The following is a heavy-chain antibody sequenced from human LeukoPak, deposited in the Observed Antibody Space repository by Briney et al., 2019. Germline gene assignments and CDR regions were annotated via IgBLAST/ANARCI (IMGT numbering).Heavy chain of an antibody. J-gene: IGHJ3*02. V-gene: IGHV1-69*13. CDR1: GGTFSSYA. Sequence: SVKVSCKASGGTFSSYAISWVRQAPGQGLEWMGGIIPIFGTANYAQKFQGRVTITADESTSTAYMELSSLRSEDTAVYYCAKKLELRWSDAFDIWGQGTMVTVSS. D-gene: IGHD1-7*01. CDR2: IIPIFGTA. CDR3: AKKLELRWSDAFDI.